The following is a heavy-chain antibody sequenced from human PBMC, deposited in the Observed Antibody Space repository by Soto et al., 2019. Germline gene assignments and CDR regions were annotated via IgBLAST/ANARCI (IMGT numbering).Heavy chain of an antibody. Sequence: GASVKVSCKASGCTFSSYAIIWVRQAPGQGLEWMGGIIPIVGTANYAQKFQGRVTITADESTSTAYMELSSLRSEDTAVYYCGSARGDFWSGYSLNYGMDVWGQGTTVTVSS. D-gene: IGHD3-3*01. CDR3: GSARGDFWSGYSLNYGMDV. V-gene: IGHV1-69*13. CDR1: GCTFSSYA. J-gene: IGHJ6*02. CDR2: IIPIVGTA.